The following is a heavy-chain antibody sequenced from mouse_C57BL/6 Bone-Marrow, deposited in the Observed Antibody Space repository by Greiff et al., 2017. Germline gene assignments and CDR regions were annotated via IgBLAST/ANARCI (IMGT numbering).Heavy chain of an antibody. V-gene: IGHV5-9-1*02. Sequence: EVNVVESGEGLVKPGGSLKLSCAASGFTFSSYAMSWVRQTPEKRLEWVAYISSGGDYIYYADTVKGRFTISRDNARNTLYLQMSSLKSEDTAMYYCTRTGTYYAMDYWGQGTSVTVSS. D-gene: IGHD4-1*01. CDR2: ISSGGDYI. CDR1: GFTFSSYA. CDR3: TRTGTYYAMDY. J-gene: IGHJ4*01.